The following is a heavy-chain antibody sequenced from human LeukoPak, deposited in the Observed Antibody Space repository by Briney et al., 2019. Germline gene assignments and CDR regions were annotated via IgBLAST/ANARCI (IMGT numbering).Heavy chain of an antibody. D-gene: IGHD2-15*01. CDR2: INHSGST. CDR1: GGSFSGYY. CDR3: ARGFCSGGSCYLFDS. V-gene: IGHV4-34*01. Sequence: SETLSLTCAVYGGSFSGYYWNWIRQPPGKGLEWIGEINHSGSTNYNPSLKSRVTISVDTSKNQFSLKLSSVTAADTAVYYCARGFCSGGSCYLFDSWGQGTLVTVSS. J-gene: IGHJ4*02.